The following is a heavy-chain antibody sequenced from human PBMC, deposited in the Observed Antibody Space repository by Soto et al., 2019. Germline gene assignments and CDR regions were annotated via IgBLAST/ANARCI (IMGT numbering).Heavy chain of an antibody. V-gene: IGHV4-31*03. J-gene: IGHJ6*02. Sequence: TLSLTCTVSGGSISSGGYYWSWIRQHPGKGLEWIGYIYYSGSTYYNPSLKSRVTISVDTSKNQFSLKLSSVTAADTAVYYCARASYGSGSYYGVGQYYYYYGMDVWGQGTTVTVSS. CDR1: GGSISSGGYY. CDR3: ARASYGSGSYYGVGQYYYYYGMDV. CDR2: IYYSGST. D-gene: IGHD3-10*01.